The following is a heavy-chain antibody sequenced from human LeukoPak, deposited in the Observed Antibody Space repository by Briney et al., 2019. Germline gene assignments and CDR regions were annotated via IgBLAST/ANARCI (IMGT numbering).Heavy chain of an antibody. J-gene: IGHJ4*02. V-gene: IGHV3-11*04. Sequence: LSLTCTVSGGSISSGGYYWSWIRQHPGKGLEWVSYISSSGSTIYYADSVKGRFTISRDNAKNSLYLQMNSLRVEDTAVYYCARDPEIAVAEGDFDYWGQGTLVTVSS. D-gene: IGHD6-19*01. CDR2: ISSSGSTI. CDR3: ARDPEIAVAEGDFDY. CDR1: GGSISSGGYY.